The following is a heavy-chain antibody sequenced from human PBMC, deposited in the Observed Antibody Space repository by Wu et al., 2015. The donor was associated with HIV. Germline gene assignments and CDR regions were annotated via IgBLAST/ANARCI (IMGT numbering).Heavy chain of an antibody. D-gene: IGHD3-16*01. CDR2: ISAQNGNT. CDR3: ARGHYYDSSSSPMY. CDR1: GYIFSDYG. V-gene: IGHV1-18*01. Sequence: VQLVQSGGEVKKPGASVKVACKASGYIFSDYGINWVRQAPGQGLEWMGWISAQNGNTKYAQKFQGRVTMTTDISSSTAYMELRSLRSDDTAVYFCARGHYYDSSSSPMYWGPGTRVTVSS. J-gene: IGHJ4*02.